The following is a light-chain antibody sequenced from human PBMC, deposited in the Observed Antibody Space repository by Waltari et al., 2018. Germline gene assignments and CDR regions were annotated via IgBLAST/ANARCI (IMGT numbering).Light chain of an antibody. CDR3: QQVVGYPYT. V-gene: IGKV1-5*03. CDR1: QSITRW. Sequence: DIQLTQSPPIVAASVGDRVTITCRASQSITRWLAWYQQKPGRATKLLFYAASNLVTGVPSRFSGTGSGTFFTLTISSLEPDDFATYYCQQVVGYPYTFGQGTKVETK. CDR2: AAS. J-gene: IGKJ2*01.